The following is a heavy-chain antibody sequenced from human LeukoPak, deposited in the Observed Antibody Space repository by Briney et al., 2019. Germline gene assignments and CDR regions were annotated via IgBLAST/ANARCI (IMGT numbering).Heavy chain of an antibody. CDR3: AKTTYCTGGCCYSGLLEY. CDR2: ISGSGGST. Sequence: GGSLRLSCAASGFTFSSYAMSWVRQAPGKGLEWVSAISGSGGSTYYADSVKGRFTISRDNSKNTLYLQMNSLRAEDTAIYYCAKTTYCTGGCCYSGLLEYWGQGTLVTVSS. J-gene: IGHJ4*02. CDR1: GFTFSSYA. V-gene: IGHV3-23*01. D-gene: IGHD2-8*02.